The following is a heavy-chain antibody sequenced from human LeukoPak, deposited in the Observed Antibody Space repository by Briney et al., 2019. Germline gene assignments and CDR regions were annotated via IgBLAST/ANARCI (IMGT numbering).Heavy chain of an antibody. J-gene: IGHJ6*03. D-gene: IGHD6-6*01. CDR3: ASSSSSIAAQGYYCYYRVV. V-gene: IGHV1-8*03. Sequence: ASVKVSCKASGYTFTSYDINWVRQAPGQGLEWMGWMNPNSGNTGYAQKFQGRVTITRNTSISTAYMELSSLRSEDTAVYYCASSSSSIAAQGYYCYYRVVWGKGTTVTVCS. CDR2: MNPNSGNT. CDR1: GYTFTSYD.